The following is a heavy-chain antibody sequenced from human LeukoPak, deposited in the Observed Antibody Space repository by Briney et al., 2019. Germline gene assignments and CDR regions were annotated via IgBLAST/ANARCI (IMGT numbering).Heavy chain of an antibody. J-gene: IGHJ5*02. CDR1: GYTFTSYD. Sequence: ASVKVSCKASGYTFTSYDINWVRQATGQGLEWMGWMNPNSGNTGYAQKFQGRVTMTRNTSISTAYMELSSLRSEDTAVYCCARGPGVRYFDWLLLGENWFDPWGQGTLVTVSS. D-gene: IGHD3-9*01. V-gene: IGHV1-8*01. CDR3: ARGPGVRYFDWLLLGENWFDP. CDR2: MNPNSGNT.